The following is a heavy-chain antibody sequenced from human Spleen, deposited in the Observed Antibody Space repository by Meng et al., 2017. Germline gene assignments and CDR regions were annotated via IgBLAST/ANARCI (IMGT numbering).Heavy chain of an antibody. D-gene: IGHD1-26*01. CDR3: ARDVGTTNWFDP. Sequence: SVKVSCKTSGGTFSSHAISWVRQAPGQGLEWMGGIIPIFGTPNYAQKFQGRVTITADESTSTAYMELRTLGSEDTAVYYCARDVGTTNWFDPWGQGTLVTVSS. CDR2: IIPIFGTP. J-gene: IGHJ5*02. CDR1: GGTFSSHA. V-gene: IGHV1-69*13.